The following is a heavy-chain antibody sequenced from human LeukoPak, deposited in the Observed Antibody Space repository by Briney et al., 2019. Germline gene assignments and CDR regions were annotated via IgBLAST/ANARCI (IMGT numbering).Heavy chain of an antibody. V-gene: IGHV3-23*01. D-gene: IGHD2-2*01. CDR1: GFTFSSYA. Sequence: TGGSLRLSCAASGFTFSSYAMSWVRQAPGKGLEWVSAISGSGGSTYYADSVKGRFTISRDNSKNTLYLQMNSLRAEDTAVYYCAKHYVKRTSLRGYYYYYGMDVWGQGTTVTVSS. CDR2: ISGSGGST. J-gene: IGHJ6*02. CDR3: AKHYVKRTSLRGYYYYYGMDV.